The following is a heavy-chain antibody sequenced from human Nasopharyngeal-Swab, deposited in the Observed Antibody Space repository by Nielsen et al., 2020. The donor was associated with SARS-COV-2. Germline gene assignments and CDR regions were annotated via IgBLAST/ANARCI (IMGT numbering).Heavy chain of an antibody. J-gene: IGHJ4*02. D-gene: IGHD1-26*01. CDR3: AKEDGIVGATRDFGAY. CDR2: ISGSGGST. V-gene: IGHV3-23*01. Sequence: WLRQPLGKGLEWVSAISGSGGSTYYADSVKGRFTISRDNSKNTLYLQMNSLRAEDTAVYYCAKEDGIVGATRDFGAYWGQGTLVTVSS.